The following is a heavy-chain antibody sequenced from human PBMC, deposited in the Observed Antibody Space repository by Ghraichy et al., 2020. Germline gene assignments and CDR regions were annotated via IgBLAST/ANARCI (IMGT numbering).Heavy chain of an antibody. D-gene: IGHD3-10*01. CDR1: GGSISIYY. V-gene: IGHV4-59*01. J-gene: IGHJ6*02. Sequence: SETLSLTCTVSGGSISIYYWSWIRQPTGKGMGWIGYIYYIVITNYNTSLKSRVTISVDTSKTQFSLKLSSVTAADTAVYYCARSITMVRRAPYYYNGMDVWGQGTKVTVS. CDR3: ARSITMVRRAPYYYNGMDV. CDR2: IYYIVIT.